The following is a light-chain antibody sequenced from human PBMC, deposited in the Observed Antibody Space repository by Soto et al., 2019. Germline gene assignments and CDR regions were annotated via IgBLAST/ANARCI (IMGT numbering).Light chain of an antibody. V-gene: IGKV1-27*01. CDR2: RVF. Sequence: DIQLTQSPPSLSASVGDRVTITYRVSQGISPYLNCYRHKPGEVPNLLIYRVFNLQSGLPSRFSGSGSGTDFILTISSLQPEDAAICCAQRSNNAPPDGDLSFGGGTKVEIK. J-gene: IGKJ4*01. CDR1: QGISPY. CDR3: QRSNNAPPDGDLS.